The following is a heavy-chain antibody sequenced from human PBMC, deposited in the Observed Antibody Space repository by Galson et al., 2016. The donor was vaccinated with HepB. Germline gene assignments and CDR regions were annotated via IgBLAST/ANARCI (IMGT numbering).Heavy chain of an antibody. V-gene: IGHV3-30*18. CDR3: AKDTRPGAKGGYYYYYGMDV. D-gene: IGHD4/OR15-4a*01. J-gene: IGHJ6*02. Sequence: SLRLSCAASGFTFSSYGMHWVRQAPGKGLEWVAVTSYDGSNKYYADSVKGRFTISRDNSKNTLYLQMNSLRAEDTAVYYCAKDTRPGAKGGYYYYYGMDVWGQGTTVTVSS. CDR2: TSYDGSNK. CDR1: GFTFSSYG.